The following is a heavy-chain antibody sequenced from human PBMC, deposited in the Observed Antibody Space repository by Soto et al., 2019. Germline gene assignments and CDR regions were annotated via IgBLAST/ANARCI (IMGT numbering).Heavy chain of an antibody. J-gene: IGHJ6*02. CDR1: GGTFSRFE. Sequence: QVHLVQSGAEVKKPGSSVKVSCKASGGTFSRFEISWVRQAPGQGLEWMGKIIPIFGTTNYAQKFQGRVTLTANESTGTVYVELSSLRSEDTAVYFCARDSIGGDYSGLDVWGQGTTVTVSS. CDR3: ARDSIGGDYSGLDV. V-gene: IGHV1-69*18. CDR2: IIPIFGTT. D-gene: IGHD3-16*01.